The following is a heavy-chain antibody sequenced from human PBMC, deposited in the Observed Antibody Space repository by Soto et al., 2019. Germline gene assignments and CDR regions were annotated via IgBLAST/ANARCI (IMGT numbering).Heavy chain of an antibody. CDR2: INSDGSNT. Sequence: EVQLVESGGGLVQPGGSLRLSCAASGFTFSSYWMHWVRQAPGKGLVWVSRINSDGSNTSYVDSVKGRFTISRDNAKNTLYLQMNSLRAEDTAVYYCVRTSLVVAAATREDYWGQGTLVTVSS. J-gene: IGHJ4*02. V-gene: IGHV3-74*01. D-gene: IGHD2-15*01. CDR1: GFTFSSYW. CDR3: VRTSLVVAAATREDY.